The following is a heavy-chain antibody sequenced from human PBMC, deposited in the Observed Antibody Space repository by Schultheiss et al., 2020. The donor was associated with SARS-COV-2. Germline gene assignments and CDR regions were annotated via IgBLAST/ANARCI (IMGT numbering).Heavy chain of an antibody. CDR1: GGSVSSSQ. V-gene: IGHV4-34*01. D-gene: IGHD5-12*01. CDR2: INHSGST. J-gene: IGHJ4*02. Sequence: SQTLSLTCSVSGGSVSSSQWSWIRQSPGKGLEWIGEINHSGSTNYNPSLKSRVTISVDTSKNQFSLKLSSVTAADTAVYYCATHNGVATDYWGQGTLVTVSS. CDR3: ATHNGVATDY.